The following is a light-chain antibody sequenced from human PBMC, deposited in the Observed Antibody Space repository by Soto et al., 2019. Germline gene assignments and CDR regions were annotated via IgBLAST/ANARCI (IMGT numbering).Light chain of an antibody. V-gene: IGKV1-39*01. CDR2: SAS. CDR3: QQTYSTPPT. J-gene: IGKJ1*01. Sequence: DIQMTQSASSLSASLGDRVSIPCRAGQNIRDFLNWYQQKPGKAPELLIFSASSLQSGVPSRFSGSGSGTDFTLTIGSLQREDFATYFCQQTYSTPPTFGQGTKVDIK. CDR1: QNIRDF.